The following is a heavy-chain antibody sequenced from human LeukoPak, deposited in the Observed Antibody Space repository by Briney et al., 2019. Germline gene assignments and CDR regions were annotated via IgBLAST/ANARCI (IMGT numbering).Heavy chain of an antibody. CDR2: IIPIFGIA. J-gene: IGHJ4*02. V-gene: IGHV1-69*04. CDR3: ARGYSYGSTYFDY. CDR1: GGTFSSYA. D-gene: IGHD5-18*01. Sequence: SVKLSCKASGGTFSSYAISWVRQAPGQGLEWMGRIIPIFGIANYAQKFQGRVTITADKSTSTAYMELSSLRSEDTAVYYCARGYSYGSTYFDYWGQGTLVTVSS.